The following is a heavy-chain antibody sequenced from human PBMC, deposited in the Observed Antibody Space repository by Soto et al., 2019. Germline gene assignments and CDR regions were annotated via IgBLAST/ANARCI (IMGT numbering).Heavy chain of an antibody. CDR3: AKEGGLSGSYYISSSYYFDY. V-gene: IGHV3-30*18. CDR2: ISYDGSNT. Sequence: SLRLSCTASGFTFSNYSMHWVRQAPGKGLEWVAIISYDGSNTYYADSVKGRFTISRDNSKNTLYLQMNSLRAEDTSVYYCAKEGGLSGSYYISSSYYFDYWGQGP. J-gene: IGHJ4*02. D-gene: IGHD1-26*01. CDR1: GFTFSNYS.